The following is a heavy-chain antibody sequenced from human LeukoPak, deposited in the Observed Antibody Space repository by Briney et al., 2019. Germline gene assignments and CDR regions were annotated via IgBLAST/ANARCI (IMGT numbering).Heavy chain of an antibody. V-gene: IGHV3-23*01. J-gene: IGHJ4*02. D-gene: IGHD3-3*01. Sequence: GGSLRLSCAASGFTFSSYAMSWVRQAPGKGLEWVSAIGGNGGDTFYADSVKGRFTLSRDSSKNTLYLQMNSLRVEDTAVCYCGSHFGVGYYFDYWGQGTLVTVSS. CDR2: IGGNGGDT. CDR3: GSHFGVGYYFDY. CDR1: GFTFSSYA.